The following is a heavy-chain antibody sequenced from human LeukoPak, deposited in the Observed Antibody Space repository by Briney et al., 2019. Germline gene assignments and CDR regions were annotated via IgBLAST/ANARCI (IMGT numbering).Heavy chain of an antibody. CDR1: GYTFTTYG. CDR3: ARDDLDCTGGTCYPDNY. Sequence: ASMKVSCKASGYTFTTYGVTWVRQAPGQGLEWMGWISAYNGNTNYAENIQGRVTMTTDTSTSTAYMELRNLRSDDTALYYCARDDLDCTGGTCYPDNYWGQGTLVAVSS. J-gene: IGHJ4*02. D-gene: IGHD2-15*01. V-gene: IGHV1-18*01. CDR2: ISAYNGNT.